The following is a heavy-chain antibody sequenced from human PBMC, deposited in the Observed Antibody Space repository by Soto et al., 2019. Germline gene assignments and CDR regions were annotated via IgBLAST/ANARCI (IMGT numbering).Heavy chain of an antibody. Sequence: ASGKVSCNASGGTFSSYAISWVRQAPGQGLEWMGGINPISGTSDYAQKFQGRVTVTSDTSINTVHMELSSLRSEDTAVYYCARRAETNGWNGFGADKYYFDFWGQGTLVTVSS. CDR3: ARRAETNGWNGFGADKYYFDF. V-gene: IGHV1-69*05. CDR1: GGTFSSYA. D-gene: IGHD1-1*01. J-gene: IGHJ4*02. CDR2: INPISGTS.